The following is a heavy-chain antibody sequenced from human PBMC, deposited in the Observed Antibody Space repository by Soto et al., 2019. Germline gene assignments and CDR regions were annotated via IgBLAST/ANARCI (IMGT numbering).Heavy chain of an antibody. Sequence: SETLSLTCTVSGGSISSSSYYWGWIRQPPGKGLEWIGSIYYSGSTYYNPSLKSRVTISVDTSKNQFSLKLSSVTAADTAVYYCARLSRRIQLWNFDYWGQGTLVTVSS. CDR1: GGSISSSSYY. D-gene: IGHD5-18*01. CDR2: IYYSGST. V-gene: IGHV4-39*01. J-gene: IGHJ4*02. CDR3: ARLSRRIQLWNFDY.